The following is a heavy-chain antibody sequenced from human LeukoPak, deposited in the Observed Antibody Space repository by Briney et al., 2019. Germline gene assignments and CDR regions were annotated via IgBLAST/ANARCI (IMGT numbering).Heavy chain of an antibody. CDR3: ARGEGGNFDY. V-gene: IGHV3-7*04. CDR2: IKHDGSEK. CDR1: GFTFSSYW. D-gene: IGHD3-16*01. J-gene: IGHJ4*02. Sequence: GGSLRLSCAASGFTFSSYWMSWVRQAPGKGLEWVANIKHDGSEKYYVDSVKGRFTISRDNAKSSLYMQMNSLRAEDTAFYYCARGEGGNFDYWGQGTLVTVSS.